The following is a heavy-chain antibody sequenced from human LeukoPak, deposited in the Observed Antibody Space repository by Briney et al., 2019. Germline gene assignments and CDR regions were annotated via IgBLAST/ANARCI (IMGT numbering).Heavy chain of an antibody. V-gene: IGHV3-53*01. D-gene: IGHD4/OR15-4a*01. Sequence: MNWVRQAPGKGLEWVSFIYSDNTHYSDSVKGRFTTSRDNSKNTLYLQMNSLRAEDTAVYYCARRAGAYSHPYDYWGQGTLVTVSS. J-gene: IGHJ4*02. CDR2: IYSDNT. CDR3: ARRAGAYSHPYDY.